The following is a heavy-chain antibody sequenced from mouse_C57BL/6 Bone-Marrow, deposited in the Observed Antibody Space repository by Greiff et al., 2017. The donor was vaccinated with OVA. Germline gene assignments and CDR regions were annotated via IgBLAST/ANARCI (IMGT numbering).Heavy chain of an antibody. Sequence: DVKLVESEGGLVQPGSSMKLSCTASGFTFSDYYMAWVRQVPEKGLEWVANINYDGSSTYYLDSLKSRFIISRDNAKNILYLQMSSLKSEDTATYYCARGSTMVTTGNWYFDVWGTGTTVTVSS. CDR1: GFTFSDYY. CDR3: ARGSTMVTTGNWYFDV. D-gene: IGHD2-2*01. CDR2: INYDGSST. J-gene: IGHJ1*03. V-gene: IGHV5-16*01.